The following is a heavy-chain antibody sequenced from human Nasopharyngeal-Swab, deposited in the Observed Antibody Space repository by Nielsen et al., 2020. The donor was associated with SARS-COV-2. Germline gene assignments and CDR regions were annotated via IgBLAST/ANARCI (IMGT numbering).Heavy chain of an antibody. Sequence: GGSLRLSCAASGFTFSSYAMHWVRQAPGKGLEWVAVISYDGGNKYYADSVKGRFTISRDNSKNTLYLQMNSLRAEDTAVYYCARGGYSSGYEVDYWGQGTLVTVSS. V-gene: IGHV3-30-3*01. CDR2: ISYDGGNK. J-gene: IGHJ4*02. CDR3: ARGGYSSGYEVDY. CDR1: GFTFSSYA. D-gene: IGHD6-19*01.